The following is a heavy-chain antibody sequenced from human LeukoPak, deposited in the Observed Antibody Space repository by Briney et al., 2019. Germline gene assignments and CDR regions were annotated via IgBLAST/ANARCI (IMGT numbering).Heavy chain of an antibody. CDR3: ARAMPGYGSGSYYTGTSRFDP. J-gene: IGHJ5*02. Sequence: ASVTVSCKASGYTFTSYYMHWVRQAPGQGLEWMGIINPSGGSTSYAQKFQGRVTMTRDTSTSTVYMELSSLRSEDTAVYYCARAMPGYGSGSYYTGTSRFDPWGQGTLVTVSS. D-gene: IGHD3-10*01. CDR1: GYTFTSYY. CDR2: INPSGGST. V-gene: IGHV1-46*01.